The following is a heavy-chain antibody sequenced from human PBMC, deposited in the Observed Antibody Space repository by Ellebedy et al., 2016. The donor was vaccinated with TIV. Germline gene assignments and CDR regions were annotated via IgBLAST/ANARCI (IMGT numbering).Heavy chain of an antibody. CDR3: ARGRGYILDH. V-gene: IGHV3-53*01. J-gene: IGHJ4*02. CDR1: GFTFINYV. D-gene: IGHD5-12*01. Sequence: GESLKISXAASGFTFINYVMSWVRQAPGKGLEWVSIINTGGGTYYADSVKGRFTISRDNSKNTVYLQMNSLRAEDTAVYYCARGRGYILDHWGQGTLVTVSS. CDR2: INTGGGT.